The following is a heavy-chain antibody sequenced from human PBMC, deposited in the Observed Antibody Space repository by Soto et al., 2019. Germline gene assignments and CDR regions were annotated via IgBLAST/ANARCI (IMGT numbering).Heavy chain of an antibody. J-gene: IGHJ4*02. Sequence: QVQLVQSGAEVKKPGSSVKVSCKASGGTFSSYAISWVRQAPGQGLEWMGGVIPIFGTANYAQKFQGRVTITADEYTSTAYMELSRLRSEVTAVYYCASGIRSSGPIDYWGQGTLVTVSS. CDR1: GGTFSSYA. V-gene: IGHV1-69*01. D-gene: IGHD3-22*01. CDR3: ASGIRSSGPIDY. CDR2: VIPIFGTA.